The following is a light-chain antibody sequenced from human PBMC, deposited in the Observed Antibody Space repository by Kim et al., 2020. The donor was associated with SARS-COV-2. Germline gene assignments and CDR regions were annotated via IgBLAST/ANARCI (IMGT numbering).Light chain of an antibody. V-gene: IGKV3-20*01. CDR1: QSVSSSY. CDR3: QQYGSAPAP. CDR2: GAS. J-gene: IGKJ4*01. Sequence: SPGERATLSCRASQSVSSSYLAWYQQKPGQAPMLLIYGASSRATGIPDRFSGSGSGTDFTLTISRLEPEDFAVYYCQQYGSAPAPFGGGTKVDIK.